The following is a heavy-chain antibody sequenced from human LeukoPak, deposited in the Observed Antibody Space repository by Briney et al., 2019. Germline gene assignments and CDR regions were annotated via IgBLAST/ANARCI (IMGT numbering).Heavy chain of an antibody. D-gene: IGHD3-16*02. CDR1: GYSFTSYW. V-gene: IGHV5-51*01. CDR2: IWPSDSDI. Sequence: GESLKISCKGSGYSFTSYWIGWVRQMPGKGLELMGIIWPSDSDIRYSPSFQGQVTISADKSINTAYLQWSSLKASDTAMYYCARHIRSYDYVWGSYRPYAFDIWGQGTMVTVSS. CDR3: ARHIRSYDYVWGSYRPYAFDI. J-gene: IGHJ3*02.